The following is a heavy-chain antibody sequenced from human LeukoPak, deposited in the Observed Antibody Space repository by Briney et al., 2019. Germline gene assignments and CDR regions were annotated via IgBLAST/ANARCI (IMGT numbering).Heavy chain of an antibody. CDR3: ARVRGYSYGPWYGMDV. Sequence: SETLSLTCAVYGGSFSGYYWSWIRQPPEKGLEWIGEINHSGSTNYNPSLKSRVTISVDTSKNQFSLKLSSVTAADTAVYYCARVRGYSYGPWYGMDVWGQGTTVTVSS. V-gene: IGHV4-34*01. CDR2: INHSGST. CDR1: GGSFSGYY. D-gene: IGHD5-18*01. J-gene: IGHJ6*02.